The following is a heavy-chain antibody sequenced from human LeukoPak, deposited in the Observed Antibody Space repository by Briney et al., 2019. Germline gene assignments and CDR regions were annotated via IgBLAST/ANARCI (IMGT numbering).Heavy chain of an antibody. CDR1: GGSISNYY. V-gene: IGHV4-4*07. D-gene: IGHD2/OR15-2a*01. J-gene: IGHJ3*02. CDR3: ASTSPKNAAFDI. CDR2: IYSSWST. Sequence: SETLSLTCTVSGGSISNYYWSWIRQPAGKGLEWIGRIYSSWSTNYNPSLNSRVTMSIDTSKNQFSLKLASVTAADTAVYYCASTSPKNAAFDIWGQGALVTVSS.